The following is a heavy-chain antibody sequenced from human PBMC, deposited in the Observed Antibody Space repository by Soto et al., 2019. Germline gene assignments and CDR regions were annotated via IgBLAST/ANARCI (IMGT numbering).Heavy chain of an antibody. J-gene: IGHJ6*03. D-gene: IGHD3-16*01. V-gene: IGHV3-23*01. CDR2: IRGSGST. CDR1: GFTVSSYA. CDR3: AKALRFTFTTGYYMDV. Sequence: EVQLLESGGGLVQPGGSLRLSCAASGFTVSSYAMSWVRQAPGKGLEWVSVIRGSGSTYSADSVKGRFTISRDSSKITVYLQMNSMRAEDTAVYYCAKALRFTFTTGYYMDVWGRGTTVTVSS.